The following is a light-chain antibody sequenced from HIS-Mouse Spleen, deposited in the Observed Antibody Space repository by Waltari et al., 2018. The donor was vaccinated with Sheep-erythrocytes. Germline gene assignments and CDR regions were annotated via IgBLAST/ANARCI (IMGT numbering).Light chain of an antibody. CDR2: EGS. CDR1: SRDVGVYNL. J-gene: IGLJ2*01. CDR3: CSYAGSSTVV. Sequence: QSALTQPASVSGSPGQSITISCTGTSRDVGVYNLVPWYQQHPGKAPKLMIYEGSKRPSGVSNRFSGSKSGNTASLTISGLQAEDEADYYCCSYAGSSTVVFGGGTKLTVL. V-gene: IGLV2-23*01.